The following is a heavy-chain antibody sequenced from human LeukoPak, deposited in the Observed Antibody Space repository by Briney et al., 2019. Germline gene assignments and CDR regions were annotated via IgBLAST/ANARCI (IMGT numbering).Heavy chain of an antibody. Sequence: PGGSLRLSCAASGFTFSTYSMNWVRQAPGKGLEWVSYISSSSSTIYYADSVKGRFTVSRDNVKNSLYLQMNSLRDEDTAVYYCARASYYDSSGPRQYYYYGLDVWGQGTTVTVSS. CDR3: ARASYYDSSGPRQYYYYGLDV. J-gene: IGHJ6*02. V-gene: IGHV3-48*02. CDR1: GFTFSTYS. CDR2: ISSSSSTI. D-gene: IGHD3-22*01.